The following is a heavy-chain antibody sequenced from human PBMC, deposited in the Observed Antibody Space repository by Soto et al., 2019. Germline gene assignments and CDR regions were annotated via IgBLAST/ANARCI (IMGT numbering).Heavy chain of an antibody. Sequence: QVQLVQSGREEKKPGASVMVSCKASGYTFTNYGISWVRQARGQGLEWMGWINVYNGNTKYAQKVQGRVTMTTDTSTSTAYMELRSLRSDDTAVYYCARGVGSGSYYNQYNWFDPWGQGTLVTVSS. CDR2: INVYNGNT. CDR3: ARGVGSGSYYNQYNWFDP. CDR1: GYTFTNYG. J-gene: IGHJ5*02. D-gene: IGHD3-10*01. V-gene: IGHV1-18*01.